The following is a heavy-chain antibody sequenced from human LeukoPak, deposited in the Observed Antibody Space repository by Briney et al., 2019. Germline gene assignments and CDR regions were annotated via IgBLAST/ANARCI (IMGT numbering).Heavy chain of an antibody. V-gene: IGHV4-30-4*01. CDR1: GASVSSTEYY. Sequence: SETLSLTCTVSGASVSSTEYYWSWVRQPPGKGLEWIGYIFHGRTFYSPSLKSRAAISVDTSKNQFTLRLTSVTAADTAVYFCASAVDYYYDSSGFRYWGQGTLVPVPS. D-gene: IGHD3-22*01. CDR2: IFHGRT. J-gene: IGHJ4*02. CDR3: ASAVDYYYDSSGFRY.